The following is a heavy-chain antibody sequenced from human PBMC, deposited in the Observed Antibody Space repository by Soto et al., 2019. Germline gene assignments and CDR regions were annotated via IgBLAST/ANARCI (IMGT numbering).Heavy chain of an antibody. CDR1: GGSVSSGSYY. Sequence: QVQLQESGPGLVKPSETLSLTCTVSGGSVSSGSYYWSWIRQPPGKGLEWIGYIYYSGSTNYNPSLKSRVTISVDTYKNQFYLKLSSVTAADTAVYYCARDARIAVAGAFDYWGQGTLVTVSS. D-gene: IGHD6-19*01. V-gene: IGHV4-61*01. CDR3: ARDARIAVAGAFDY. J-gene: IGHJ4*02. CDR2: IYYSGST.